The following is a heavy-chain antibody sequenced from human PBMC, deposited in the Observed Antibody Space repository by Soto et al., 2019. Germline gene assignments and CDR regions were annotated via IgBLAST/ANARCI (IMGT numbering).Heavy chain of an antibody. D-gene: IGHD3-22*01. CDR3: TRYYYESSGSYVY. Sequence: GGSLRLSCPVSGFNFANYALTWVRQAPGKGLEWVGFIRGETNGGTADYAASLKGRITISRDDSKSIAYLEINSLQTEDTAVYYCTRYYYESSGSYVYWGQGTLGTVSS. J-gene: IGHJ4*02. CDR1: GFNFANYA. CDR2: IRGETNGGTA. V-gene: IGHV3-49*04.